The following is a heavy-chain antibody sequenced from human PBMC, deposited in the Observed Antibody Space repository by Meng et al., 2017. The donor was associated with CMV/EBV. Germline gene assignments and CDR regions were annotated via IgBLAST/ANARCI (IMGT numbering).Heavy chain of an antibody. CDR2: IYYSGST. CDR3: ARSDCSSTSCYNYYYYGMDV. D-gene: IGHD2-2*02. V-gene: IGHV4-39*01. Sequence: SETLSLTCTVSGGSISSSSYYWGWIRQPPGKGLEWIGSIYYSGSTYYNPSLKSRVTISVDTSKNQFSLKLSSVTAADTAVYYCARSDCSSTSCYNYYYYGMDVWGQGTTVTVSS. J-gene: IGHJ6*02. CDR1: GGSISSSSYY.